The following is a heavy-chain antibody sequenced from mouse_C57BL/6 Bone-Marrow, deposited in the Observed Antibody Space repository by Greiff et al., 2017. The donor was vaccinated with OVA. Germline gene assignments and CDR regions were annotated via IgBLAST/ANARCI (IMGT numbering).Heavy chain of an antibody. CDR3: ARDPRGAGSSYWYFDV. J-gene: IGHJ1*03. CDR1: GYTFTSYW. Sequence: QVQLKQPGTELVKPGASVKLSCKASGYTFTSYWMHWVKQRPGQGLEWIGNINPSNGGTNYNEKFKSKATLTVDKSSSTAYMQLSSLTSEDSAVYYCARDPRGAGSSYWYFDVWGTGTTVSVSS. V-gene: IGHV1-53*01. CDR2: INPSNGGT. D-gene: IGHD1-1*01.